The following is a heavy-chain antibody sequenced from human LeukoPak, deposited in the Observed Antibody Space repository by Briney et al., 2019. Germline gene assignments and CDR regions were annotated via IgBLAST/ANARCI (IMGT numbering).Heavy chain of an antibody. CDR3: ARTSPHDYYFDY. V-gene: IGHV3-20*04. CDR1: GSTFIDYG. CDR2: INWNGGST. J-gene: IGHJ4*02. D-gene: IGHD2-21*02. Sequence: PGGSLRLSCAASGSTFIDYGMSWVRQAPGKGLEWVSGINWNGGSTGYADSVKGRFTISRDNAKNSLYLQMNSLRAEDTALYYCARTSPHDYYFDYWGQGTLVTVSS.